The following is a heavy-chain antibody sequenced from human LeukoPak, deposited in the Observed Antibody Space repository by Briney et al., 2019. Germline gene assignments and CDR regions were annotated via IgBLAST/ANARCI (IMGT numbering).Heavy chain of an antibody. CDR2: IYTSGST. D-gene: IGHD3-22*01. V-gene: IGHV4-61*02. CDR3: ARGKNSSGYR. Sequence: KPSETLSLTCTVSGGSISSSSYYWSWIRQPAGKGLEWIGRIYTSGSTNYNPSLKSRVTISVDTSKNQFSLKLSSVTAADTAVYYCARGKNSSGYRWGQGTLVTVSS. CDR1: GGSISSSSYY. J-gene: IGHJ5*02.